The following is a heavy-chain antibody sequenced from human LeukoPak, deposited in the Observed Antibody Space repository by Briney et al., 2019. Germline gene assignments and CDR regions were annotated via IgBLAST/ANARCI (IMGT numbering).Heavy chain of an antibody. CDR3: ARSTSQYNWFDP. CDR1: GYTFTSYG. V-gene: IGHV1-69*06. D-gene: IGHD2-2*01. CDR2: IIPIFGTA. J-gene: IGHJ5*02. Sequence: SVKVSCKASGYTFTSYGISWVRQTPGQGLEWMGGIIPIFGTANYAQKFQGRVTITADKSTSTAYMELSSLRSEDTAVYYCARSTSQYNWFDPWGQGTLVTVSS.